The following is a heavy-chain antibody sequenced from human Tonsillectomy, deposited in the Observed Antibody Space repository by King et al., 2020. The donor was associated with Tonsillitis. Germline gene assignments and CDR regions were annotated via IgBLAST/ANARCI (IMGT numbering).Heavy chain of an antibody. Sequence: QLVQSGAEVKKPGSSVKVSCKTSGGTCSSYAIGWVRQAPGQGLELMGRIIPVLDIVNYAQYVQGRVTITADKSTSTAYMELSSLRSEDTAVYYCARGLAVAAAVDIWGQGTMVTVSS. CDR1: GGTCSSYA. CDR2: IIPVLDIV. D-gene: IGHD6-19*01. V-gene: IGHV1-69*09. CDR3: ARGLAVAAAVDI. J-gene: IGHJ3*02.